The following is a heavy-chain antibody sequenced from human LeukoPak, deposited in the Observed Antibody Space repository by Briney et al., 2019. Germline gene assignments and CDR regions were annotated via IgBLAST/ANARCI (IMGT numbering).Heavy chain of an antibody. CDR1: GFTFNSYT. Sequence: GGSLRLSCAASGFTFNSYTMSWVRLAPGKGLEWVSSVGGTGGDTWYADSVKGRFTISRDNSKNTLYLQMDSPRAEDTALYYCAKAQPEWKGYDFWSGSLFDYWGQGTLVTVSS. CDR2: VGGTGGDT. J-gene: IGHJ4*02. D-gene: IGHD3-3*01. V-gene: IGHV3-23*01. CDR3: AKAQPEWKGYDFWSGSLFDY.